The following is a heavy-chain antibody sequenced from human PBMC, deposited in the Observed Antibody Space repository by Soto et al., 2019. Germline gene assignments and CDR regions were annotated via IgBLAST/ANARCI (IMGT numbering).Heavy chain of an antibody. CDR1: GFKFSRYC. J-gene: IGHJ3*02. V-gene: IGHV3-64*01. D-gene: IGHD2-15*01. CDR3: ARGHCSGGSCEDAFDI. CDR2: INSNGDTR. Sequence: GSLRLSCTAAGFKFSRYCGHWVRQAPGKGLEYVSAINSNGDTRYYANSVKGRCTISRDNSKKTLYFQMGSLRAEDMAVYYCARGHCSGGSCEDAFDIWGQGTMVTVSS.